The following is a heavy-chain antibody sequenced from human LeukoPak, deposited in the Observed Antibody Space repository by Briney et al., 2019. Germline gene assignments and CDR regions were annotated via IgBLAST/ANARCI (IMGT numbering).Heavy chain of an antibody. Sequence: ASVKVSCKACGYTFTSYGISWVRQAPGQGLEWMGWISAYTGNTNYAQKLQGRVTMTTDTSTSTAYMELRSLRSDDTAVYYCARPKGRNFGWLVQLSAEYFQHWGQGTLVTVSS. CDR1: GYTFTSYG. CDR2: ISAYTGNT. V-gene: IGHV1-18*01. J-gene: IGHJ1*01. CDR3: ARPKGRNFGWLVQLSAEYFQH. D-gene: IGHD6-19*01.